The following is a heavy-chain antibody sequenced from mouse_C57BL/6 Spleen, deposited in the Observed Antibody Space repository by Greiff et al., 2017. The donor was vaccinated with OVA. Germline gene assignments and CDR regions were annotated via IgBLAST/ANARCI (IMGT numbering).Heavy chain of an antibody. CDR2: IRSKSNNYAT. Sequence: GGGLVQPKGSLKLSCAASGFSFNTYAMNWVRQAPGKGLEWVARIRSKSNNYATYYADSVKDRFTISRDDSESMLYLQMNNLKTEDTAMYYCVRELRYLFDYWGQGTTLTVSS. CDR3: VRELRYLFDY. J-gene: IGHJ2*01. CDR1: GFSFNTYA. V-gene: IGHV10-1*01. D-gene: IGHD1-1*01.